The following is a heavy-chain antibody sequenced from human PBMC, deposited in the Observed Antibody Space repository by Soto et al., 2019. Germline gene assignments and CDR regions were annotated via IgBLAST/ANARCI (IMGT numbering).Heavy chain of an antibody. V-gene: IGHV3-66*01. CDR1: GFTVSSNY. Sequence: EMQLVESGGGLVQPGGSLRVSCAASGFTVSSNYMSWVRQAPGKGLEWVSIIYGDTNTYYADSVKGRFTISRDNSKNTLYLQMNSLRAEDTAGYYCARGSGGSGRSYYYGLDVWGQGTTVTVSS. D-gene: IGHD3-10*01. CDR3: ARGSGGSGRSYYYGLDV. CDR2: IYGDTNT. J-gene: IGHJ6*02.